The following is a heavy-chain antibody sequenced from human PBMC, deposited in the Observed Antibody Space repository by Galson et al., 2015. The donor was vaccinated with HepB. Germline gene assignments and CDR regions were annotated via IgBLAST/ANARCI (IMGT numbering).Heavy chain of an antibody. CDR3: ATGYYYGSGSYKRGDNWFDP. V-gene: IGHV1-24*01. CDR1: GYTLTELS. D-gene: IGHD3-10*01. CDR2: FDPEDGET. J-gene: IGHJ5*02. Sequence: SVKVSCKVSGYTLTELSMHWVRQAPGKGLEWMGGFDPEDGETTYAQKFQGRVTMTEDTSTDTAYMELSSLRSEDTAVYYCATGYYYGSGSYKRGDNWFDPWGQGTLVTVSS.